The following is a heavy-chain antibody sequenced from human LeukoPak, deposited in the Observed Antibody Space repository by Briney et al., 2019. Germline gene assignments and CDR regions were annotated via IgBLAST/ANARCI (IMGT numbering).Heavy chain of an antibody. J-gene: IGHJ4*02. CDR2: IHPNSGGT. V-gene: IGHV1-2*02. CDR1: AYTFTGYY. D-gene: IGHD2-2*01. CDR3: AREEGRCSSTSCSAPFNY. Sequence: GASVKVSCKASAYTFTGYYMHWVRQAPGQGLEWMGWIHPNSGGTNYAQKFQGRVTMTRDTSISTVYMELSRLRSNDTAVYYCAREEGRCSSTSCSAPFNYWGQGTLVTVSS.